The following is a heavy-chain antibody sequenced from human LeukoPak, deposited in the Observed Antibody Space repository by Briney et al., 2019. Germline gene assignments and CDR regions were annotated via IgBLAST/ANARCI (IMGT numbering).Heavy chain of an antibody. J-gene: IGHJ4*02. CDR1: GFTFSSYA. CDR3: AKKGGKSITMIVVVGVSNYFDY. CDR2: ISGSGGST. D-gene: IGHD3-22*01. V-gene: IGHV3-23*01. Sequence: GGSLRLSCAASGFTFSSYAMSWVRQAPGKGLEWVSAISGSGGSTYYADSVKGRFTISRDNSKNTLYLQMNSLRAEDTAVYYCAKKGGKSITMIVVVGVSNYFDYWGQGTLVTVSS.